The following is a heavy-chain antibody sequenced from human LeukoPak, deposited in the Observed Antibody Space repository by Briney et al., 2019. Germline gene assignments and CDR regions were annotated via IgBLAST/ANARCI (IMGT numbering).Heavy chain of an antibody. CDR2: IWYDGSNK. V-gene: IGHV3-33*06. J-gene: IGHJ4*02. CDR3: AKRGYYDSSGYMDY. D-gene: IGHD3-22*01. Sequence: PGGSLRLSCAASGLSFSNYGMNWVRQAPGKGLEWMAVIWYDGSNKYYADSVKGRFTISRDNSKNTLYLQMDSLRAEDTAVYYCAKRGYYDSSGYMDYWGQGTLVTVSS. CDR1: GLSFSNYG.